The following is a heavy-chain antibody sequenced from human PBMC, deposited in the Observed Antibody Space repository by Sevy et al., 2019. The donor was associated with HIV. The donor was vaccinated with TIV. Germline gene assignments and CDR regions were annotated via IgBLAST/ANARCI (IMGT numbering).Heavy chain of an antibody. Sequence: SETLSLTCAVYGGSFSGYYWSWIRQPPGKGLEWIGEINHSGSTNYNPSLKSRVTISVDTSKNQFSLKLSSVTAADTAVYYLARGTYYYDSSGYYYFSYYYYGMDVWGQGTTVTVSS. V-gene: IGHV4-34*01. CDR2: INHSGST. CDR1: GGSFSGYY. CDR3: ARGTYYYDSSGYYYFSYYYYGMDV. J-gene: IGHJ6*02. D-gene: IGHD3-22*01.